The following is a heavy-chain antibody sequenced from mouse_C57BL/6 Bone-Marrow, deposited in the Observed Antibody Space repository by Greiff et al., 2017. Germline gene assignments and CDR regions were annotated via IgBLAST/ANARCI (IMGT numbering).Heavy chain of an antibody. CDR2: IDPSDSYT. CDR1: GYTFTSYW. J-gene: IGHJ3*01. V-gene: IGHV1-69*01. Sequence: VQLQQPGAELVMPGASVKLSCKASGYTFTSYWMHWVKQRPGQGLEWIGEIDPSDSYTNYNQKFKGKSTLTVDKSSSTAYMQLSSLTSEDSAVYYCASSLDDGYYGWFAYWGQGTLVTVSA. D-gene: IGHD2-3*01. CDR3: ASSLDDGYYGWFAY.